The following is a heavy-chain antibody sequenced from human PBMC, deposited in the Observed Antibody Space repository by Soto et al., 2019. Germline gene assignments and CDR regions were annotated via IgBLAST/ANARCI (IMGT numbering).Heavy chain of an antibody. CDR3: ARGRGSSLVSVYYYYMDV. CDR2: ISAYNGNT. D-gene: IGHD6-6*01. CDR1: GYTFTSYG. Sequence: ASVKVSCKASGYTFTSYGISWVRQAPGQGLERMGWISAYNGNTNYAQKLQGRVTMTTDTSTSTAYMELRSLRSDDTAVYYCARGRGSSLVSVYYYYMDVWGKGTTVTVSS. V-gene: IGHV1-18*01. J-gene: IGHJ6*03.